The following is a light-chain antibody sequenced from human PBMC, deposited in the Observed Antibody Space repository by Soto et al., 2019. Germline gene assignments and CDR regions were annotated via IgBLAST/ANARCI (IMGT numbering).Light chain of an antibody. J-gene: IGKJ2*01. Sequence: EILLTQSPGTLSLSPGERATLSCRASQSVSSSYLAWYQQKPGQAPRLLIYGASSRATGIPDRFSGSGSGTDFTLTISRLEPEDFAVYYCQQYDSSPVYTFGQGTRLEIK. CDR3: QQYDSSPVYT. V-gene: IGKV3-20*01. CDR2: GAS. CDR1: QSVSSSY.